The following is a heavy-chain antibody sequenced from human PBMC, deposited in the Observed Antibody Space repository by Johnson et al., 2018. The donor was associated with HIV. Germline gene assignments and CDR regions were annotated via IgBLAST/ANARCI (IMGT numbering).Heavy chain of an antibody. CDR1: GFTVSSNE. J-gene: IGHJ3*02. D-gene: IGHD1-26*01. V-gene: IGHV3-13*01. CDR2: IGTPGDT. CDR3: ARVMYGGSSKSAAFDI. Sequence: VQLVESRGVLVQPGGSLRLSCAASGFTVSSNEMSWVRQAPGKGLEWVSAIGTPGDTYYPGSVKGRFTISRENAKNSLYLQMNSLRAGDTAVYYCARVMYGGSSKSAAFDIWGQG.